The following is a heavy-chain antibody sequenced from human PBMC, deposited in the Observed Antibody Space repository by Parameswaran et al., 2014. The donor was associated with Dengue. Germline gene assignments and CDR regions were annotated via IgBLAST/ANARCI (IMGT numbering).Heavy chain of an antibody. V-gene: IGHV5-51*01. CDR3: ARLGPGGYCSGGSCIGDGMDV. D-gene: IGHD2-15*01. CDR2: IYPGDSDT. J-gene: IGHJ6*02. Sequence: VRQMPGKGLEWMGIIYPGDSDTRYSPSFQGQVTISADKSISTAYLQWSSLKASDTAMYYCARLGPGGYCSGGSCIGDGMDVWGQGTTVTVSS.